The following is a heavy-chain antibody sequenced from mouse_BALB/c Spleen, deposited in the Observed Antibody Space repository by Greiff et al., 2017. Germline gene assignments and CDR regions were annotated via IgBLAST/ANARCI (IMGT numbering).Heavy chain of an antibody. CDR1: GFNIKDTY. CDR2: IDPANGNT. CDR3: ARSGSLYGYGAMDD. V-gene: IGHV14-3*02. D-gene: IGHD1-2*01. J-gene: IGHJ4*01. Sequence: EVQLQQSGAELVKPGASVKLSCTASGFNIKDTYMHWVKQRPEQGLEWIGRIDPANGNTKYDPKFQGKATITADTSSNTAYLQLSSLTSEDTAVYYCARSGSLYGYGAMDDWGQGTSVTVSS.